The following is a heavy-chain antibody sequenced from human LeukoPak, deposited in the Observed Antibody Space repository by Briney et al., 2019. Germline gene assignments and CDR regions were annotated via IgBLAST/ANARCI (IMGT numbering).Heavy chain of an antibody. J-gene: IGHJ4*02. D-gene: IGHD6-19*01. CDR3: AKDPPDIAVAGRPFDY. CDR1: GFTFSSYA. CDR2: ISGSGGST. Sequence: SGGSLGLSCAASGFTFSSYAMSWVRQAPGKGLEWVSAISGSGGSTYYADSVKGRFTISRDNSKNTLYLQMNSLRAEDTAVYYCAKDPPDIAVAGRPFDYWGQGTLVTVSS. V-gene: IGHV3-23*01.